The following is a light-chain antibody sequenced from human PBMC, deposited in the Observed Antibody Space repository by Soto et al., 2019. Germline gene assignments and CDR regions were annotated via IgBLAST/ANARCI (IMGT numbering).Light chain of an antibody. CDR2: GVT. CDR3: SSYTTAVFYV. J-gene: IGLJ1*01. CDR1: SSDIGAFNY. Sequence: QSALTQPASVSGSPGQSITISCTGSSSDIGAFNYVAWYQQHPGKAPKLIIHGVTNRPSGVSSRFSGSKSDYTASLTISGLQAEDEADYYCSSYTTAVFYVFGTGTKLTVL. V-gene: IGLV2-14*01.